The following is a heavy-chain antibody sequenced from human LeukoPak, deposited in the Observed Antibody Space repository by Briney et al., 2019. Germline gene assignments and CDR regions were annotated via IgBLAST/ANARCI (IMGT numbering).Heavy chain of an antibody. J-gene: IGHJ4*02. CDR1: GYTFSGYY. CDR3: ARVAHNYDLLTGYYPYLDYFDF. Sequence: ASVKVSCKASGYTFSGYYMHWVRQAPGQGLEWMGWINPNSCGTYYAQKFQGRVTMTRDTSISTAYMELSRLRSDDTAVFYCARVAHNYDLLTGYYPYLDYFDFWGQGTLVTVSS. CDR2: INPNSCGT. D-gene: IGHD3-9*01. V-gene: IGHV1-2*02.